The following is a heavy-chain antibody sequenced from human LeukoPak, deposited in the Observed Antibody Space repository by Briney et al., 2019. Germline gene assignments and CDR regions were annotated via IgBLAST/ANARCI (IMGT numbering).Heavy chain of an antibody. Sequence: ASVKVSCKASGYTFTSFYVHWVRQAPGQGLEWVGIINPSDGTTTYAQKFQGRVTMIRDTSTSTVYMELGSLRSEDTAVYYCARGYPMDWNYFDYWGQGTLVTVSS. CDR2: INPSDGTT. J-gene: IGHJ4*02. D-gene: IGHD3/OR15-3a*01. CDR1: GYTFTSFY. V-gene: IGHV1-46*01. CDR3: ARGYPMDWNYFDY.